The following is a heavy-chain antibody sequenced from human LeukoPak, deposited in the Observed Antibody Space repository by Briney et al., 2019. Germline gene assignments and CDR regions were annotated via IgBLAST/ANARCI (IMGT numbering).Heavy chain of an antibody. Sequence: SETLSLTCTVSGGSISSSSYYWGWIRQPPGKGLEWIGSIYYSGSTYYNPSLKSRVTISVDTSKNQFSLKLSSVTAADTAVYYCAREGVVVARTFGPWGQGTLVTVSS. D-gene: IGHD2-15*01. V-gene: IGHV4-39*07. CDR2: IYYSGST. CDR1: GGSISSSSYY. J-gene: IGHJ5*02. CDR3: AREGVVVARTFGP.